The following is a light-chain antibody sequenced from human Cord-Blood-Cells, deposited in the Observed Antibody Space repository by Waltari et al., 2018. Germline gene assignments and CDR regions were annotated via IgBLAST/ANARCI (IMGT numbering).Light chain of an antibody. Sequence: QSALTQPASVSGSPGQSITISCTGTSSDVGGYNYVSWYQQHPGKAPKLMIYDVSKRPSGVDSRFAGSKSGNTASLTISGLQAEDEADYYCSSYTSSSTWVFGGGTKLTVL. J-gene: IGLJ3*02. CDR1: SSDVGGYNY. CDR2: DVS. V-gene: IGLV2-14*01. CDR3: SSYTSSSTWV.